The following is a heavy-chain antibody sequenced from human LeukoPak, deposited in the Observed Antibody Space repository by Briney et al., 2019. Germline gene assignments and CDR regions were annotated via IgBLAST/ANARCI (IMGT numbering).Heavy chain of an antibody. J-gene: IGHJ4*02. CDR2: IYYSGST. D-gene: IGHD6-13*01. CDR1: GGSISSSSYY. Sequence: SETLSLTCTVSGGSISSSSYYWGWIRQPPGKGLEWIGSIYYSGSTYYNPSLKSRVTISVDTSKNQFSLKLSSVTAADTAVYYCVRQSYSSSWNLDYWGQGTLVTVSS. V-gene: IGHV4-39*01. CDR3: VRQSYSSSWNLDY.